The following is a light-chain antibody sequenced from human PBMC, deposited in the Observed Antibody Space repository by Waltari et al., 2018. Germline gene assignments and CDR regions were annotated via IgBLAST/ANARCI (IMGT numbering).Light chain of an antibody. CDR3: QQGNTFPIT. J-gene: IGKJ5*01. CDR2: AAS. V-gene: IGKV1D-12*01. CDR1: QDIRTW. Sequence: DIQMTQSPSSVSASVGARVTITCRASQDIRTWLAWYQQKPGKAPKLLIYAASSLHSGVPSRFSGSGSGTDFTLTISSLQPEDFATYYCQQGNTFPITFGQGTRLDIK.